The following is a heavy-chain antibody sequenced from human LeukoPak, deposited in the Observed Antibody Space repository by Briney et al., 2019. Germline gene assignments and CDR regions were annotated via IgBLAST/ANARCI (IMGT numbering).Heavy chain of an antibody. CDR3: ARDRVVVPAAINGWFDP. Sequence: PGGSLRLSCAASGFTFSSYAMHWVRQAPGKGLEWVAVISYDGSNKYYADSVKGRFTISRDNSKNTLYLQMNSLRAEDTAVYYCARDRVVVPAAINGWFDPWGQGTLVTVSS. CDR1: GFTFSSYA. CDR2: ISYDGSNK. V-gene: IGHV3-30-3*01. J-gene: IGHJ5*02. D-gene: IGHD2-2*02.